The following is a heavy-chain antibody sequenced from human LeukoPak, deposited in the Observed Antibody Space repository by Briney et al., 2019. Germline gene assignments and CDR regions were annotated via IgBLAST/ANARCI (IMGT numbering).Heavy chain of an antibody. CDR3: ARDRGQQLVDY. CDR1: GYTFTSYY. V-gene: IGHV1-46*01. Sequence: ASVKVSCKASGYTFTSYYMRWVRQAPGQGLEWMGIINPSGGSTSYAQKFQGRVTMTRDTSTSTVYMELSSLRSEDTAVYYCARDRGQQLVDYWGQGTLVTVSS. CDR2: INPSGGST. D-gene: IGHD6-13*01. J-gene: IGHJ4*02.